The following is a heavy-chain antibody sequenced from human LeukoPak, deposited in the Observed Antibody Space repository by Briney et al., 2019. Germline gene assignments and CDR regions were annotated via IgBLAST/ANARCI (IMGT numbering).Heavy chain of an antibody. Sequence: GGSLRLSCAASGFTFIDYDMHWVRQVIGKGLEWVSAIGIRGDTHYSGSMKGRFTISRENAESSLYLQMNSLRAEDTAVYYCARGGIQVSGIDEFDYWGQGTLVTVSS. J-gene: IGHJ4*02. CDR2: IGIRGDT. V-gene: IGHV3-13*01. CDR3: ARGGIQVSGIDEFDY. D-gene: IGHD6-19*01. CDR1: GFTFIDYD.